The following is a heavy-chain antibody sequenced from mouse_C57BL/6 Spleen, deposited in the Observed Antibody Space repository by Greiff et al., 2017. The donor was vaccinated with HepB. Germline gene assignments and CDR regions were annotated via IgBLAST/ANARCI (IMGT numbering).Heavy chain of an antibody. CDR3: ARSNYGSTESLLDY. Sequence: QVQLKESGAELARPGASVKLSCKASGYTFTSYGISWVKQRTGQGLEWIGEIYPRSGNTYYNEKFKGKATLTAVKSSSTAYMELRSLTSEDSAVYFCARSNYGSTESLLDYWGQGTTLTVSS. CDR2: IYPRSGNT. V-gene: IGHV1-81*01. D-gene: IGHD1-1*01. CDR1: GYTFTSYG. J-gene: IGHJ2*01.